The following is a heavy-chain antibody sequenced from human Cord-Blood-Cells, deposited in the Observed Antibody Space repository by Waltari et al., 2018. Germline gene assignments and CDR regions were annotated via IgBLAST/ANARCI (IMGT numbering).Heavy chain of an antibody. CDR1: GGSFSGYY. CDR3: ARPLQAAAPQDAFDI. D-gene: IGHD6-13*01. V-gene: IGHV4-34*01. CDR2: INHSGST. Sequence: QVQLQQWGAGLLKPSETLSLTCAVYGGSFSGYYWSWLRQPPGKGLEWIGEINHSGSTNYNPSLKSRVTISVDTSKNQFSLKLSSVTAADTAVYYCARPLQAAAPQDAFDIWGQGTMVTVSS. J-gene: IGHJ3*02.